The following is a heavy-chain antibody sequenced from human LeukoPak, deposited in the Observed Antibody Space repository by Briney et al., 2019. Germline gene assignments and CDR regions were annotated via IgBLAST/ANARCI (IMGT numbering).Heavy chain of an antibody. D-gene: IGHD6-13*01. CDR2: ITPIFGIA. J-gene: IGHJ6*02. V-gene: IGHV1-69*13. CDR3: ASARPYSSSWYYYGMDV. Sequence: SVKVSCKTSGGSFSRYAISWVRQAPGQGLEWMGGITPIFGIANYVQKFQGRVTITADESTSTAYMELSSLRSEDTAVYYCASARPYSSSWYYYGMDVWGQGTTVTVSS. CDR1: GGSFSRYA.